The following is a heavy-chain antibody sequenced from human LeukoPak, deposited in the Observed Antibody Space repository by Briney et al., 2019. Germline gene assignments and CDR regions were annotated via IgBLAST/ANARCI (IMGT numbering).Heavy chain of an antibody. J-gene: IGHJ3*02. CDR3: ARPMPVAGTGNAFDI. Sequence: GESLKISCKGSGYSFTSYWIGWVRQMPGKGLEWMGIIYPGDSDTRYSPSFQGQVTISADKSISTAYLQWSSLKASDTAMYYCARPMPVAGTGNAFDIWGQGTMVTSLQ. D-gene: IGHD6-19*01. V-gene: IGHV5-51*01. CDR1: GYSFTSYW. CDR2: IYPGDSDT.